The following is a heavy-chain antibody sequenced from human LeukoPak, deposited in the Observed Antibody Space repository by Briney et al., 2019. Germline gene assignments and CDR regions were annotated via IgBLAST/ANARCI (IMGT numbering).Heavy chain of an antibody. V-gene: IGHV4-39*07. CDR1: GGSISSSSYY. CDR3: ARVSFSSGFGELLSGGHFDY. D-gene: IGHD3-10*01. J-gene: IGHJ4*02. CDR2: IYYSGST. Sequence: SQTLSLTCTVSGGSISSSSYYWGWIRQPPGKGLERIGSIYYSGSTYYNPSLKSRVTISVDTSKNQFSLKLSSVTAADTAVYYCARVSFSSGFGELLSGGHFDYWGQGTLVTVSS.